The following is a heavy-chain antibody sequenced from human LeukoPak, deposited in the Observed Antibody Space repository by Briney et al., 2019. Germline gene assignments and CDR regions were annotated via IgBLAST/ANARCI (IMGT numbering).Heavy chain of an antibody. CDR1: GGSFSGYY. V-gene: IGHV4-34*01. Sequence: SETLSLTCAVYGGSFSGYYWSWIRQPPGKGLEWIGEINHSGSTNYNPSLKSRVTISVDTSKNQFSLKLSSVTAADTAVYYCARGSHLGLWFGELLGRWLDPWGQGTLVTVSS. CDR2: INHSGST. J-gene: IGHJ5*02. D-gene: IGHD3-10*01. CDR3: ARGSHLGLWFGELLGRWLDP.